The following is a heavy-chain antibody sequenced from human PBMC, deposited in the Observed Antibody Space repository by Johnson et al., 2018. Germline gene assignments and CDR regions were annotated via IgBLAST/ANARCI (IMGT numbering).Heavy chain of an antibody. CDR1: GFTFSSYW. J-gene: IGHJ1*01. CDR2: INSDGSST. Sequence: EVQLVESGGGLVQPGGSLRLCCAASGFTFSSYWMHWVRQAPGKGLVWVSRINSDGSSTSYADSVKGRFTISRDNAKNSLYLQMNSLRAEDTALYYCARDIYYDSPGGYFHYWGQGTLVTVSS. V-gene: IGHV3-74*01. D-gene: IGHD3-22*01. CDR3: ARDIYYDSPGGYFHY.